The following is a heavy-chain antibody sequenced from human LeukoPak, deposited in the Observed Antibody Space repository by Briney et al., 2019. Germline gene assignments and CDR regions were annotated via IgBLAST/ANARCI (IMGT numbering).Heavy chain of an antibody. D-gene: IGHD1-1*01. J-gene: IGHJ6*03. CDR1: GGSISSSNYY. Sequence: SETLSLTCTVSGGSISSSNYYWGWIRQPPGKGLEWIGSIYYSGSTYYNPSLKGRVTISVNTSKNQFSLKLNSVTAADTAVYYCARSFTGGNYYYYYMDVWGKGTTVTVSS. CDR2: IYYSGST. CDR3: ARSFTGGNYYYYYMDV. V-gene: IGHV4-39*07.